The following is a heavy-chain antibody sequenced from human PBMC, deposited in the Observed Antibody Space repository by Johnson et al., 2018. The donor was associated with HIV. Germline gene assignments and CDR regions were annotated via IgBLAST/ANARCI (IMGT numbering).Heavy chain of an antibody. D-gene: IGHD3-3*01. V-gene: IGHV3-33*01. CDR1: GFTFSSYG. CDR2: IWYDGSNK. J-gene: IGHJ3*02. CDR3: ARDGQVYYNFWISSLAFDI. Sequence: QVQLVESGGGVVQPGRSLRLSCAASGFTFSSYGMHWVRQAPGKGLEWVAVIWYDGSNKYYADSVKGRLTISRDNSKNTLFLQMNSLRAEDTAVYYCARDGQVYYNFWISSLAFDIWGQGTMVTVSS.